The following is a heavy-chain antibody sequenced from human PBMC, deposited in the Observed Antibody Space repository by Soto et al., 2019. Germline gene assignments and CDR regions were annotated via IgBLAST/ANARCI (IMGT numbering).Heavy chain of an antibody. Sequence: GWSLRLACAASGLTFSSYAMSWVRQAPGKGLEWVSAISGSGGSTYYADSVKGRFTISRDNSKNTLYLQMNSLRAEDTAVYYCAKEEVQRKTWFDPWGQGTLVTVSS. J-gene: IGHJ5*02. CDR2: ISGSGGST. CDR3: AKEEVQRKTWFDP. CDR1: GLTFSSYA. D-gene: IGHD5-18*01. V-gene: IGHV3-23*01.